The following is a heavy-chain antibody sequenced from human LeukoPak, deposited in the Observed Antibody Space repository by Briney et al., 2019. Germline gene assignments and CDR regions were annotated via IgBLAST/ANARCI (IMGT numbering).Heavy chain of an antibody. Sequence: GASVRVSCKASEYPFTSYDIIWVRQPTGQGLEWIGWLNPNSGHTGYAQMFQGRVTMTEDTSTDTAYMELSSLRSEDTAVYYCATSPGSGYPNWFDPWGQGTLVTVSS. D-gene: IGHD3-22*01. J-gene: IGHJ5*02. CDR1: EYPFTSYD. V-gene: IGHV1-8*01. CDR3: ATSPGSGYPNWFDP. CDR2: LNPNSGHT.